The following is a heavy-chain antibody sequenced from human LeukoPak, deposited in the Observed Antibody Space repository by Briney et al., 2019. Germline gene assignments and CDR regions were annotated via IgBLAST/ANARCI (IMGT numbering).Heavy chain of an antibody. CDR1: GGSISSGDYY. D-gene: IGHD3-22*01. CDR3: ARDGRYYYDSSSFHYYYGMDV. CDR2: IYYSGST. V-gene: IGHV4-30-4*02. J-gene: IGHJ6*02. Sequence: SETLSLTCTVSGGSISSGDYYWSWIRQPPGKGLEWIGYIYYSGSTYYNPSLKSRVTISVDTSKNQFSLRLSSVTAADTAVYFCARDGRYYYDSSSFHYYYGMDVWGQGTTVTVSS.